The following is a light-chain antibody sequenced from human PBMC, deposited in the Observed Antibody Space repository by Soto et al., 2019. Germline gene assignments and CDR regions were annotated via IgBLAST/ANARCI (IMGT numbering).Light chain of an antibody. V-gene: IGKV3-11*01. CDR3: QQRTNWPIT. CDR1: QRVSRH. Sequence: EIVLTQSPATLSLSPGERATLSCRASQRVSRHLAWYQQKPGQAPMLLIYDASTRATGIPARFSGSGSGTDFNLTISSLEPEDFAVYYGQQRTNWPITFGQGTRLEIK. CDR2: DAS. J-gene: IGKJ5*01.